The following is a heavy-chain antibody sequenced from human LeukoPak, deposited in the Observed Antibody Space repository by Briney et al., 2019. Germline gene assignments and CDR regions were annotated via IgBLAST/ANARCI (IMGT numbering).Heavy chain of an antibody. V-gene: IGHV4-34*01. J-gene: IGHJ4*02. CDR3: ARDPTTVVAVPYYFDF. CDR1: GGSFTGYF. D-gene: IGHD4-23*01. Sequence: SETLSLTCAVYGGSFTGYFWNWIRQSPGKGLEWIAEINDRGTTNYNPSLKSRVTVSVDTSKNQFSLKLTSVTAADTGVYYCARDPTTVVAVPYYFDFWGQGTPVTVSS. CDR2: INDRGTT.